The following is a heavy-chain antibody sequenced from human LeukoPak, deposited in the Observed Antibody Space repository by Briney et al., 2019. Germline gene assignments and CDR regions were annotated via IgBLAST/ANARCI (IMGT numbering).Heavy chain of an antibody. CDR2: IYPGDSDT. CDR1: GYSFTSYW. CDR3: ARTTVVTPRGYYFDY. J-gene: IGHJ4*02. V-gene: IGHV5-51*01. Sequence: KSGESLKISCKGSGYSFTSYWIGWVRQMPGKGLEWMGIIYPGDSDTRYSPSFQGQVTISADKSISTAYLQWSSLKASDTAMYYCARTTVVTPRGYYFDYWGQGTLVTVSS. D-gene: IGHD4-23*01.